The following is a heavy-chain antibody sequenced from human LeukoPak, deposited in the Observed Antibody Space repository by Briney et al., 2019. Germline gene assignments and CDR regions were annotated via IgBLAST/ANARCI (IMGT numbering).Heavy chain of an antibody. Sequence: PGRSLRLSCAASAFTFSSYALHWVRPAPGKGLEWVAVISYDGSNKYYAGSVKGRFTISRDNSKNTLYLQMNSLRAGDTAVYYCSGDSSPGIAAAGPGWFDPWGQGTLVTVSS. D-gene: IGHD6-13*01. CDR2: ISYDGSNK. CDR3: SGDSSPGIAAAGPGWFDP. CDR1: AFTFSSYA. J-gene: IGHJ5*02. V-gene: IGHV3-30-3*01.